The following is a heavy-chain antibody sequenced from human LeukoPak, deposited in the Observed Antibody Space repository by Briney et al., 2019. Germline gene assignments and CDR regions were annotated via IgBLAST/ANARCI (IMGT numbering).Heavy chain of an antibody. Sequence: PSQTLSLTCAVSGGSISSGGYSWSWIRQPPGKGLEWIGYIYHSGSTYYNPSLKSRVTISVDRSKNQFSLKLSSVTAADTAVYYCARGGYCSSTSCSFGPWGQGTLVTVSP. J-gene: IGHJ5*02. V-gene: IGHV4-30-2*01. D-gene: IGHD2-2*01. CDR3: ARGGYCSSTSCSFGP. CDR1: GGSISSGGYS. CDR2: IYHSGST.